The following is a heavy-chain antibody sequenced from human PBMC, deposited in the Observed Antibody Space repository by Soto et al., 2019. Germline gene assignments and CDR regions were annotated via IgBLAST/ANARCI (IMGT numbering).Heavy chain of an antibody. CDR1: GFTFSSYD. Sequence: GGSVRLSCAASGFTFSSYDMHWVRQATGKGLEWVSAIGTAGDTYYPGSVKGRFTISRENAKNSLYLQMNSLRAGDTAVYYCARSDYPYAFDVWGQGTMVTVSS. CDR2: IGTAGDT. J-gene: IGHJ3*01. V-gene: IGHV3-13*01. CDR3: ARSDYPYAFDV. D-gene: IGHD4-17*01.